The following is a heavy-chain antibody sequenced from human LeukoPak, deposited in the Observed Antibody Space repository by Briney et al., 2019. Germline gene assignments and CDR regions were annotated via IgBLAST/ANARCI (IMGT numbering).Heavy chain of an antibody. J-gene: IGHJ4*02. CDR1: GFTVSSNY. V-gene: IGHV3-53*01. D-gene: IGHD3-10*01. CDR3: ARVFYGSGSDYFDY. Sequence: PGGSLRLSCAASGFTVSSNYMSWVRQAPGKGLEWVSVIYSGGSTYYADSVKGRFTISRDNSKNTLYLQMNSLRAEDTAVYYCARVFYGSGSDYFDYWGQGTLVTVSS. CDR2: IYSGGST.